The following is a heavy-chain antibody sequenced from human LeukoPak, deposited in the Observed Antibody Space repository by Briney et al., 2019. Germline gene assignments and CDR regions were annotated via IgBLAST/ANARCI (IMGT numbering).Heavy chain of an antibody. CDR2: ISYDGSNK. Sequence: PGRSLRLSCAASGFTFSSYGMHWVRQAPGKGLEWVAVISYDGSNKYYADSVKGRFTISRDNSKNTLYLQMNSLRAEDTAVYYCAKARDGYNDYWGQGTLVTVSS. CDR1: GFTFSSYG. D-gene: IGHD5-24*01. V-gene: IGHV3-30*18. J-gene: IGHJ4*02. CDR3: AKARDGYNDY.